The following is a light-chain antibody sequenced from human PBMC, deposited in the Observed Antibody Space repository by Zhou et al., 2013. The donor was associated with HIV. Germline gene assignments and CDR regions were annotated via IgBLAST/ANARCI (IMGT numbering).Light chain of an antibody. CDR2: AAS. V-gene: IGKV1-16*01. J-gene: IGKJ4*01. Sequence: DIQMTQSPSSLSASLGDTITITCRASQGIKHYLAWFQQKPGKAPKSLIYAASTLQSGVPSRFSGSGYGTDFTLTISSLQPEDFANYYCQQSYTTPETFGGGTKVEV. CDR3: QQSYTTPET. CDR1: QGIKHY.